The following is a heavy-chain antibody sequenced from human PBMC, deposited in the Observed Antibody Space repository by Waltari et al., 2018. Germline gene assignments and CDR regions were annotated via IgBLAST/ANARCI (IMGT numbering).Heavy chain of an antibody. CDR3: ATSPLRFLEWVNWFDP. J-gene: IGHJ5*02. CDR2: IIPIFGTT. D-gene: IGHD3-3*01. Sequence: QVQLVQSGAEVKKPGASVKVSCKASGYTFTGYYMHWVRQAPGQGLEWMGGIIPIFGTTNYAQKFQGRGTITTDESTSTAYMDLSSLRSDDTAVYYCATSPLRFLEWVNWFDPWGQGTLVTVSS. CDR1: GYTFTGYY. V-gene: IGHV1-69*01.